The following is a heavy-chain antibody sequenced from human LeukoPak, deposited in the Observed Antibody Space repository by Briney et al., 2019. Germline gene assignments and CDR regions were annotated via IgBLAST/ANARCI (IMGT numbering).Heavy chain of an antibody. J-gene: IGHJ3*02. Sequence: SETLSLTCTVSGGSISGHYWSWIRQSPGKGLEWIGFMHYSGNTNSNPSLRSRVAISMDTSKNQFSLKMSSVTAADTAMYYRARDSPFEWDVFGDSFDIWGQGTVVTVSS. CDR3: ARDSPFEWDVFGDSFDI. CDR2: MHYSGNT. CDR1: GGSISGHY. D-gene: IGHD1-26*01. V-gene: IGHV4-59*11.